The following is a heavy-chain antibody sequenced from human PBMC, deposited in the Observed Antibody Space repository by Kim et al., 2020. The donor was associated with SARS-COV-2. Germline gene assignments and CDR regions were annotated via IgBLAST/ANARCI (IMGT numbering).Heavy chain of an antibody. CDR3: ATLNCSGGSCYPRDY. V-gene: IGHV4-34*01. J-gene: IGHJ4*02. CDR1: GGSFSGYY. D-gene: IGHD2-15*01. CDR2: INHSGST. Sequence: SETLSLTCAVYGGSFSGYYWSWIRQPPGKGLEWIGEINHSGSTNYNPSLKSRVTISVDTSKNQFSLKLSSVTAADTAVYYCATLNCSGGSCYPRDYWGQGTLVTVSS.